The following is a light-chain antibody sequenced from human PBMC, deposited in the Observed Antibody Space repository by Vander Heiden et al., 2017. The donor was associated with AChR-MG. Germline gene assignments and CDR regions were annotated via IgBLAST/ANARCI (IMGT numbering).Light chain of an antibody. CDR2: GNS. CDR3: QSYDSSLSGWV. Sequence: QSVLTPPPSVSGGPGQRFTVSRTGSSSNIGAGYDVHWYQQLPGTAPKLLIYGNSNRPSGVPDRFSGSKSGTSASLAITGLQAEDEADYYCQSYDSSLSGWVFGGGTKLTVL. V-gene: IGLV1-40*01. CDR1: SSNIGAGYD. J-gene: IGLJ3*02.